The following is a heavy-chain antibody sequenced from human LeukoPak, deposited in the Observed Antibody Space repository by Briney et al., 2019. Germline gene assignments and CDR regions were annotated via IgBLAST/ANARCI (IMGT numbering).Heavy chain of an antibody. Sequence: SETLSLTCSVSAYSISNGFLWGWIRQPPGKGLEWIASIYHSGTTYYNPSLKSRVTASVDTSKNQFSLRLSSATAADTAVYYCTRLSHVAGAAKVSWFDPWAREPWSPSPQ. D-gene: IGHD1-26*01. CDR2: IYHSGTT. CDR3: TRLSHVAGAAKVSWFDP. J-gene: IGHJ5*02. V-gene: IGHV4-38-2*02. CDR1: AYSISNGFL.